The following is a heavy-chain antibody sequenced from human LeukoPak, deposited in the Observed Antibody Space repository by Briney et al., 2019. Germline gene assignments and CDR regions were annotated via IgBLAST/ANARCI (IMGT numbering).Heavy chain of an antibody. V-gene: IGHV4-39*07. CDR1: GGSISSSSYY. J-gene: IGHJ5*02. D-gene: IGHD2-2*01. Sequence: SETLSLTCTVSGGSISSSSYYWGWIRQPPGKGLEWIGSIYYSGSTYYNPSLKSRVTISVDASKNQFSLKLSSVTAADTAVYYCARDRRDGYQLLLGWFDPWGQGTLVTVSS. CDR2: IYYSGST. CDR3: ARDRRDGYQLLLGWFDP.